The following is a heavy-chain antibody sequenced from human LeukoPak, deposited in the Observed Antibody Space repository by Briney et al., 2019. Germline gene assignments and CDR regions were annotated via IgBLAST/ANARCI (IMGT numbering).Heavy chain of an antibody. CDR2: ISAYNGNT. CDR1: GYTFTSYG. V-gene: IGHV1-18*01. D-gene: IGHD3-22*01. CDR3: ARALPQGYYYDSSGYPEGYFDY. Sequence: ASVKVSCKASGYTFTSYGISWVRQAPGQGLEWMGWISAYNGNTNYAQKLQGRVTMTTDTSTSTAYMELRSLRSDDTAVYYCARALPQGYYYDSSGYPEGYFDYWGQGTLVTVSS. J-gene: IGHJ4*02.